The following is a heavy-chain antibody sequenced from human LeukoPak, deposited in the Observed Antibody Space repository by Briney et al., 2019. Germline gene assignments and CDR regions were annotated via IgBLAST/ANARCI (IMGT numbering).Heavy chain of an antibody. V-gene: IGHV1-2*06. CDR1: GYTFNGYY. Sequence: ASVKVSCKASGYTFNGYYMHWVPHAPGQGLEWMGRINPNSGGTNYEQKFQGRVTMNRDTSISTAYMELRRLRSDDTAVYYCARDRTGFAYYYDSSGYLDYWGQGTLVTVSS. J-gene: IGHJ4*02. CDR2: INPNSGGT. D-gene: IGHD3-22*01. CDR3: ARDRTGFAYYYDSSGYLDY.